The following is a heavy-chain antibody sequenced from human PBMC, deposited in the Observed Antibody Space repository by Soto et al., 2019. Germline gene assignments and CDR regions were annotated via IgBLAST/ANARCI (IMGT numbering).Heavy chain of an antibody. J-gene: IGHJ4*02. Sequence: SLRLSWAASGFTSSTYTIHWVRQARGKGLEWVAIISYEGNNKFYGESVKGRFTISRDSTKQTLYLQMNSLRPDDTAMYYCARDGASSTEYTWNYGTYFVYWAQG. V-gene: IGHV3-30-3*01. D-gene: IGHD1-7*01. CDR2: ISYEGNNK. CDR1: GFTSSTYT. CDR3: ARDGASSTEYTWNYGTYFVY.